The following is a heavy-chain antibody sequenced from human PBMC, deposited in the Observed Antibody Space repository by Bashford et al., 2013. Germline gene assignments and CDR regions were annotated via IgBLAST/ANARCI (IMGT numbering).Heavy chain of an antibody. CDR2: VFYSGST. CDR3: ARDLPRNGMDV. D-gene: IGHD1-14*01. CDR1: VAPSIVTT. Sequence: ETLSLTCTVSVAPSIVTTGAGSGSPHGKGLEWIGFVFYSGSTSYNPSLKSRVTISVDTSKNQFSLKLTSVTAADTAVYYCARDLPRNGMDVWGQGTTVTVSS. J-gene: IGHJ6*02. V-gene: IGHV4-59*01.